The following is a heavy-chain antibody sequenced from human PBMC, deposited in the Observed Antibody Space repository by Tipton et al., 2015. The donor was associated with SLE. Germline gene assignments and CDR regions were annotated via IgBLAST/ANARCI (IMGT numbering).Heavy chain of an antibody. CDR1: GGSFSGYY. Sequence: TLSLTCAVYGGSFSGYYWSWIRQPPGKGLEWIGEINHSGSTNYNPSLKSRVTISVDTSKNQFSLKLSSVTAADTGVYYCTRHLGEQQLVYYYYYGMDVWGQGTMVTVSS. CDR2: INHSGST. V-gene: IGHV4-34*01. D-gene: IGHD6-13*01. J-gene: IGHJ6*02. CDR3: TRHLGEQQLVYYYYYGMDV.